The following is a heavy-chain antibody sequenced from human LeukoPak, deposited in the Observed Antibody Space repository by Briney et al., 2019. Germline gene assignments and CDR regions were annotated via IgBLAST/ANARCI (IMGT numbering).Heavy chain of an antibody. J-gene: IGHJ6*03. CDR3: ARDMSSGYPNYYYYYMDV. CDR1: GGSISRYY. D-gene: IGHD3-22*01. V-gene: IGHV4-59*01. Sequence: PSETLSLTCTVSGGSISRYYWNWIRQPPGKGLEWIGYIYEGGSSNYNPSLKSRVTISVDMPTNQVSLKLTSVTAADTAVYYWARDMSSGYPNYYYYYMDVWGRGATVTVSS. CDR2: IYEGGSS.